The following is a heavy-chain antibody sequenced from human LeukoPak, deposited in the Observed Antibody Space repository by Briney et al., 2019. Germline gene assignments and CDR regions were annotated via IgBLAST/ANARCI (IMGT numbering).Heavy chain of an antibody. D-gene: IGHD3-10*01. CDR3: ARELLLWFGESLKTNWFDP. CDR1: WFTVSSNY. Sequence: GGSLRHSCAASWFTVSSNYMRWVRQAPGQGREWVSYISSSSSSIYYADSVKGRFTISSDNAKNSLYLQMNSLRAEDTAVYYCARELLLWFGESLKTNWFDPWGQGTLVTVS. J-gene: IGHJ5*02. V-gene: IGHV3-48*01. CDR2: ISSSSSSI.